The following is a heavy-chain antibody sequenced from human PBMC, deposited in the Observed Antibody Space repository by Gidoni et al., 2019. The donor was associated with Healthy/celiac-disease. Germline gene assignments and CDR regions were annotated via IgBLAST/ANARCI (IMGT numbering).Heavy chain of an antibody. CDR1: GFTVSSYA. CDR3: AKGVIELPNLLDY. Sequence: EVQLLESGRGLVQTGGSLRIAGAASGFTVSSYAMSWVRQAPGKGLEWVSAVSGSGGSTYYADSVKGRFTISRDNSKNTLYLQMDSLRAEDTAVYYCAKGVIELPNLLDYWGQGTLVTVSS. J-gene: IGHJ4*02. V-gene: IGHV3-23*01. D-gene: IGHD1-26*01. CDR2: VSGSGGST.